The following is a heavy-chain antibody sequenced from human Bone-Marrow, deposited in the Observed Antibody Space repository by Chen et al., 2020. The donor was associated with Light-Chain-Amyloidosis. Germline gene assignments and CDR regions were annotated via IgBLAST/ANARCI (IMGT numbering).Heavy chain of an antibody. CDR2: INHSGST. J-gene: IGHJ6*04. D-gene: IGHD4-17*01. CDR1: GGSFSGYY. V-gene: IGHV4-34*01. Sequence: QVQLQQWGAGLLKPSETLSLTCAVYGGSFSGYYWSWIRQPPGKVLEWIGEINHSGSTNYNPSLKSRVTISVDTSKNQFSLKLSSVTAADTAVYYCARGVVTTGEVDVWGKGTTVTVSS. CDR3: ARGVVTTGEVDV.